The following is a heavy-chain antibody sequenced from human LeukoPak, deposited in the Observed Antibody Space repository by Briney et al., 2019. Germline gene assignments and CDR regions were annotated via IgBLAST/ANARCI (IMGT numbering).Heavy chain of an antibody. V-gene: IGHV4-34*01. Sequence: SETLSLTCAVYGGSFSGYYWSWIRQPPGKGLEWIGEINHSGSTNYNPSLKSRVTISVDTSKNQFSLKLSSVTAADTAVYYCARAVKLSIAAAGTGFDPWGQETLVTVSS. J-gene: IGHJ5*02. D-gene: IGHD6-13*01. CDR1: GGSFSGYY. CDR3: ARAVKLSIAAAGTGFDP. CDR2: INHSGST.